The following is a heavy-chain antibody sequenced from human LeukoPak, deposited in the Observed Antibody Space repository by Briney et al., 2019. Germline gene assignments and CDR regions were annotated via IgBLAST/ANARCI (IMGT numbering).Heavy chain of an antibody. CDR2: IYYTGST. CDR1: GGSINTRSYY. Sequence: SETLSLTCTVSGGSINTRSYYWGWIRQPPGKGLEWLGSIYYTGSTYYNPSLKSRVTVSVDTSKNQFSLKLNSVTAADTAVYYCVRHDLIGITGGNFDYWGQGTLVSVSS. V-gene: IGHV4-39*01. CDR3: VRHDLIGITGGNFDY. J-gene: IGHJ4*02. D-gene: IGHD1-14*01.